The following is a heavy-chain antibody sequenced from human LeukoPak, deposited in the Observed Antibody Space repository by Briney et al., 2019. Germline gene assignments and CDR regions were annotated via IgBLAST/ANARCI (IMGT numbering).Heavy chain of an antibody. V-gene: IGHV1-2*02. CDR2: INPNSGGT. J-gene: IGHJ4*02. CDR1: GYTFTGYY. Sequence: ASVKVSCKASGYTFTGYYMHWVRQAPGQGLEWMGWINPNSGGTNYAQKFQGRVTMTRDTSISTAYMELSRLRSDDTAVYYCARGRIVVVSAATPDYDYWGQGTLVTVSS. CDR3: ARGRIVVVSAATPDYDY. D-gene: IGHD2-2*01.